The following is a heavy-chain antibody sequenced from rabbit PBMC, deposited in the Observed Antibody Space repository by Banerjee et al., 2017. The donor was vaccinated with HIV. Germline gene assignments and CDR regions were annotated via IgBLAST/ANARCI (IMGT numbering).Heavy chain of an antibody. CDR2: IDPVFGNT. V-gene: IGHV1S7*01. CDR1: GFDFSSYY. CDR3: ARDLGGVIGWNFNL. D-gene: IGHD1-1*01. Sequence: QLKETGGGLVQPGGSLTLSCNASGFDFSSYYMSWVRQAPGKGLEWIGYIDPVFGNTYYASWVNGRFTISSHNAQNTLYLQMTSLTAADTATYFCARDLGGVIGWNFNLWGPGTLVAVS. J-gene: IGHJ4*01.